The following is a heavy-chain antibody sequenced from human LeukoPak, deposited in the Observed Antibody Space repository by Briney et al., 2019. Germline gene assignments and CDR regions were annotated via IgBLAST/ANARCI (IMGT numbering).Heavy chain of an antibody. J-gene: IGHJ4*02. CDR2: IRYDGGNK. D-gene: IGHD5-24*01. V-gene: IGHV3-30*02. CDR3: AKDTQRDGYNAYYFDY. Sequence: GGSLRLSCAASGFTFSSYGIHWVRQAPGKWLEWVAFIRYDGGNKYYADSVKGRFTISRDNSKNTLYLQMSSLRAEDTAVYYCAKDTQRDGYNAYYFDYWGQGTLVTVSS. CDR1: GFTFSSYG.